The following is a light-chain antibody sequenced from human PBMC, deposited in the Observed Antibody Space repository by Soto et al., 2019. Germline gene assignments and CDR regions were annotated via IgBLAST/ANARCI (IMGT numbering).Light chain of an antibody. J-gene: IGLJ2*01. CDR2: EVS. Sequence: QSALTQPASVSGSPGQSITISCTGTSSDVGGYNYVSWYQQHPGKAPKLMIYEVSNRPSGVSNRFSGSNSGNTASLTISGLQAEDEADYYGSSYTSSSYVVFGGGTKLTVL. CDR3: SSYTSSSYVV. V-gene: IGLV2-14*01. CDR1: SSDVGGYNY.